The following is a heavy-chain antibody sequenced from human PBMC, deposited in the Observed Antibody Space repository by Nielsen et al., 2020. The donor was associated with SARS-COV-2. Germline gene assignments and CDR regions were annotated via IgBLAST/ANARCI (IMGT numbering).Heavy chain of an antibody. D-gene: IGHD2-2*01. J-gene: IGHJ6*03. CDR2: INHSGST. Sequence: WIRQPPGKGLEWIGEINHSGSTNYNPSLKSRVTISVDTSKNQFSLKLSSVTAADTAVYYCARGVVVVPAATYYYYYYMDVWGKGTTVTVSS. CDR3: ARGVVVVPAATYYYYYYMDV. V-gene: IGHV4-34*01.